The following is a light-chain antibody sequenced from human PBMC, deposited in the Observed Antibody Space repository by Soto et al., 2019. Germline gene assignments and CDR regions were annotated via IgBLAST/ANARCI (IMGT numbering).Light chain of an antibody. CDR2: GAS. Sequence: EIVLTQSPGNLSLSRGEKSTLXXRASQSVSSSYLACYQQKPGQAPXFLIYGASSRATGIPDRFSGSGSGTDFTLTISRLEPEDFAVYYCQQYGSSITFGQGTRLEIK. CDR3: QQYGSSIT. V-gene: IGKV3-20*01. CDR1: QSVSSSY. J-gene: IGKJ5*01.